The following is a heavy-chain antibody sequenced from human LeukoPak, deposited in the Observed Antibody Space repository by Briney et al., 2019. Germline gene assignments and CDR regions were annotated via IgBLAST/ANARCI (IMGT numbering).Heavy chain of an antibody. D-gene: IGHD6-13*01. CDR2: IYTSGST. V-gene: IGHV4-61*02. J-gene: IGHJ4*02. CDR1: GGSISSASYY. CDR3: ARVTGYMVEDYFDY. Sequence: TLSLTCTVSGGSISSASYYWSWIRQPAGKGLQWIGRIYTSGSTYYNPSLKSRVTISVDTSKNQFSLRLRSVTAADTAVYYCARVTGYMVEDYFDYWGQGTLVTVSS.